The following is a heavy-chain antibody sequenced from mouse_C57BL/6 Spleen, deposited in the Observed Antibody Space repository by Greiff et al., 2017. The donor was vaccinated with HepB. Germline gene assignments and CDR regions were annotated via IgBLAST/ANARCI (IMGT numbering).Heavy chain of an antibody. CDR1: GFSFNTYA. J-gene: IGHJ1*03. Sequence: EVQLVESGGGLVQPKGSLKLSCAASGFSFNTYAMNWVRQAPGKGLEWVARIRSKSNNYATYYADSVKDRFTISRDDSESMLYLQMKNLKTEDTAMYYCVRHARDYYGSSFYWYFDVWGTGTTVTVSS. CDR3: VRHARDYYGSSFYWYFDV. CDR2: IRSKSNNYAT. V-gene: IGHV10-1*01. D-gene: IGHD1-1*01.